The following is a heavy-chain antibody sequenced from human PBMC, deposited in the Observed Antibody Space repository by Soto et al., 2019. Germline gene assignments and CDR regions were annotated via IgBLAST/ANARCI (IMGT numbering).Heavy chain of an antibody. D-gene: IGHD2-21*02. CDR2: ISGSGGST. V-gene: IGHV3-23*01. CDR1: GSTFSSYA. J-gene: IGHJ4*02. CDR3: AKGRASDCPGCTQDY. Sequence: GSLRLSCAASGSTFSSYAMSWVRQAPGKGLEWVSAISGSGGSTSYADSVKGRFTISRDNSKNTLYLQMNSLRAEDTAVYYCAKGRASDCPGCTQDYWGQGTLVTVSS.